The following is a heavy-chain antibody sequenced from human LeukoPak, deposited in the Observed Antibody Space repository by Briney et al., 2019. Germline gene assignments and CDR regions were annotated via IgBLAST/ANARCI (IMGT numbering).Heavy chain of an antibody. Sequence: GESLKISCKGSGYSFTNYWIGWVRQMPGKGLEWMGIIYPGDSDTRYSPSFQGQVPISADKSIRTAYLQWSTLKASDTAMYYCVRRVCSGGSCPIDYWGQGTLVTVSS. CDR1: GYSFTNYW. D-gene: IGHD2-15*01. CDR3: VRRVCSGGSCPIDY. V-gene: IGHV5-51*01. J-gene: IGHJ4*02. CDR2: IYPGDSDT.